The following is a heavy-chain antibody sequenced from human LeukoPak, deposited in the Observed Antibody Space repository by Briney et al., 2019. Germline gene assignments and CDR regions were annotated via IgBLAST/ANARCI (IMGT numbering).Heavy chain of an antibody. D-gene: IGHD1-14*01. Sequence: GASVKVSCKASGYTFTGYHMHWLRQAPGQGPEWMGWIYPNNGDTKYAQKFQGRVTMTRDTSISTAYMELSRMTFDDTAVYYCAREIPSTINGYDIWGQGTVITVSS. J-gene: IGHJ3*02. CDR1: GYTFTGYH. V-gene: IGHV1-2*02. CDR3: AREIPSTINGYDI. CDR2: IYPNNGDT.